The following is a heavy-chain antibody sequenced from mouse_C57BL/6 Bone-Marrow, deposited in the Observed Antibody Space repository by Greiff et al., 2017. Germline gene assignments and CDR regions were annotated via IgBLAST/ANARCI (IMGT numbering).Heavy chain of an antibody. Sequence: VQGVESGAELVRPGASVKLSCKASGYTFTDYYINWVKQRPGPGLEWIARIYPGSGNTYYNEKFKGKATLTAEKSSSTAYMQLSSLTSEDSAVYFCARGNWVTRGFAYWGQGTLVTVSA. CDR2: IYPGSGNT. CDR1: GYTFTDYY. J-gene: IGHJ3*01. CDR3: ARGNWVTRGFAY. V-gene: IGHV1-76*01. D-gene: IGHD2-2*01.